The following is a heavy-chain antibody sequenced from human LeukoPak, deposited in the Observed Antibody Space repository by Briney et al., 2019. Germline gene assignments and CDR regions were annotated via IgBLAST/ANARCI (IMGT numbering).Heavy chain of an antibody. CDR1: GYTFTSYY. CDR2: INPSGGST. D-gene: IGHD3-10*01. Sequence: ASVKVSCKASGYTFTSYYMHWVRQAPGQGLEWMGIINPSGGSTSYAQKFQGRVTMTRDTSTSTVYMELSSLRSEDTAVYYCARDRTVYYYGSGIPKDIDYWGQGTLVTVSS. CDR3: ARDRTVYYYGSGIPKDIDY. V-gene: IGHV1-46*01. J-gene: IGHJ4*02.